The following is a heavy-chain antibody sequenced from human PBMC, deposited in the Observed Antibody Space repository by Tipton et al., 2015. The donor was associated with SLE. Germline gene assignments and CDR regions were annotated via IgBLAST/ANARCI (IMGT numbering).Heavy chain of an antibody. CDR3: ARVGGYSYGAPDY. J-gene: IGHJ4*02. Sequence: QLVQSGAEVKKPGASVKVSCQTSGYIFIAYQIDWVRQAPGQGLEWMGRIHPNGGVTNYAQKFQGRVTITADKSTSTAYMELSSLRSEDTAVYYCARVGGYSYGAPDYWGQGTLVTVSS. CDR1: GYIFIAYQ. D-gene: IGHD5-18*01. V-gene: IGHV1-2*06. CDR2: IHPNGGVT.